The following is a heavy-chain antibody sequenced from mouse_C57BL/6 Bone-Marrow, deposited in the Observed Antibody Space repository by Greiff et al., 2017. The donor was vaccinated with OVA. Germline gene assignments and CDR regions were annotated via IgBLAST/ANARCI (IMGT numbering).Heavy chain of an antibody. CDR3: SSITTVVDYYAMDY. CDR2: IDPSDSYT. J-gene: IGHJ4*01. CDR1: GYTFTSYW. D-gene: IGHD1-1*01. Sequence: QVQLQQPGAELVMPGASVKLSCKASGYTFTSYWMHWVKQRPGQGLEWIGEIDPSDSYTNYNQKFKGKSTLTVDKSSSKAYMQLRSLTSEDSAVYYCSSITTVVDYYAMDYWGQGTSVTVSS. V-gene: IGHV1-69*01.